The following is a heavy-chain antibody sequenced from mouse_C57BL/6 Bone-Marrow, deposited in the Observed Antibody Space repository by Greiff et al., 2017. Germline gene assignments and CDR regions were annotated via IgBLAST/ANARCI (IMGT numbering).Heavy chain of an antibody. J-gene: IGHJ3*01. CDR3: ARRGDSSGFWFAY. CDR1: GYTFTSYW. D-gene: IGHD3-2*02. V-gene: IGHV1-7*01. CDR2: INPSSGYT. Sequence: QVQLQQSGAELAKPGASVKLSCKASGYTFTSYWMHWVKQRPGQGLEWIGYINPSSGYTKYNQKFKDKATLTADKSSSTAYMQLSSLTYADSAVYYCARRGDSSGFWFAYWGQGTLVTVSA.